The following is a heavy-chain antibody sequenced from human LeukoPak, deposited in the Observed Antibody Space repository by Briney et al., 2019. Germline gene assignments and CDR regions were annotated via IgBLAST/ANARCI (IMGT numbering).Heavy chain of an antibody. CDR2: ISAYNGNT. D-gene: IGHD6-13*01. CDR1: GYTFTSYG. CDR3: ARDLRVLGSSWSPRAGY. J-gene: IGHJ4*02. V-gene: IGHV1-18*01. Sequence: ASVKVSCKASGYTFTSYGISWVRQAPGQGLEWMGWISAYNGNTNYAQKLQGRVTMTTDTSTSTAYVELRSLRSDDTAVYYCARDLRVLGSSWSPRAGYWGQGTLVTVSS.